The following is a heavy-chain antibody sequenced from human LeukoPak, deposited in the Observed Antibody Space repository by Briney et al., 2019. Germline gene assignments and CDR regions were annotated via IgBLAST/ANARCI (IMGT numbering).Heavy chain of an antibody. J-gene: IGHJ4*02. CDR1: GFTFSSYG. CDR2: ISGSGGST. V-gene: IGHV3-23*01. D-gene: IGHD3-3*01. CDR3: AKDYRPHDFWSGLVDY. Sequence: GGSLRLSCAASGFTFSSYGMSWVRQAPGKGLEWVSAISGSGGSTYYADSVKGRFTISRDNSKNTLYLQMNSLRAEDTAVYYCAKDYRPHDFWSGLVDYWGQGTLVTVSS.